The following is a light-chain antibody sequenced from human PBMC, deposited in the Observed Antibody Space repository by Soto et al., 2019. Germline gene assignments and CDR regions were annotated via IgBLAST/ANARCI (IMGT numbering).Light chain of an antibody. CDR1: QSVTSNY. Sequence: EIVLTQSPGTLSLSPGERATLSCRASQSVTSNYLAWYQQKPGQAPRLLIYGASNRATGIPDRFSGSGSETDFNLTISRLEPDHFDVYYCQQSSRSPRTFGQGTKVDI. CDR3: QQSSRSPRT. J-gene: IGKJ1*01. CDR2: GAS. V-gene: IGKV3-20*01.